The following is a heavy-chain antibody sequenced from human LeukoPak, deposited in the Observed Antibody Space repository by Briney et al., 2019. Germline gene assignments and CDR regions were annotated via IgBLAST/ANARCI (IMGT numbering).Heavy chain of an antibody. CDR2: ISWNSGSI. J-gene: IGHJ4*02. CDR1: GFTFDDYA. V-gene: IGHV3-9*01. D-gene: IGHD2-15*01. Sequence: GRSLRLSCAASGFTFDDYAMHWVRQAPGKGLEWVSGISWNSGSIGYADSEKGRFTISRDNAKNSLYLQMNSLRAEDTAVYYCAKQLGYCSDGSCYFPYWGQGTLVTVSS. CDR3: AKQLGYCSDGSCYFPY.